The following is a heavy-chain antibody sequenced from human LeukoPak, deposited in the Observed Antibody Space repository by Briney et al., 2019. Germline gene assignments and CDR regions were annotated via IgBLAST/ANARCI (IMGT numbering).Heavy chain of an antibody. CDR3: AKVQGYSGYDRDYFDY. J-gene: IGHJ4*02. D-gene: IGHD5-12*01. CDR1: GFTFSSYW. V-gene: IGHV3-7*01. CDR2: IKQDGSEK. Sequence: GGSLRLSCAASGFTFSSYWMSWVRQAPGKGLEWVANIKQDGSEKYYVDSVKGRFTISRDNSKNTLYLQMNSLRAEDTAVYYCAKVQGYSGYDRDYFDYWGQGTLVTVSS.